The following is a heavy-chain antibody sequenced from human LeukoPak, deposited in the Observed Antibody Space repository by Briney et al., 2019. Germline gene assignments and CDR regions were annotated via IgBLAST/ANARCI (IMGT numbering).Heavy chain of an antibody. CDR1: GCTFTSYG. J-gene: IGHJ4*02. V-gene: IGHV1-18*04. D-gene: IGHD3-9*01. Sequence: ASVKVSCKASGCTFTSYGISWVRQAPGQGLEWMGWISAYNGNTNYAQKLQGRVTMTTDTSTSTAYMELRSLRSDDTAVYYCARDNYDILTGYLYYFDYWGQGTLVTVSS. CDR3: ARDNYDILTGYLYYFDY. CDR2: ISAYNGNT.